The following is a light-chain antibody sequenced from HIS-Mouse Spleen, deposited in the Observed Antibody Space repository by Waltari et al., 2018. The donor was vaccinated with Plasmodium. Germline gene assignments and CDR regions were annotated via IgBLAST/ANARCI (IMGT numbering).Light chain of an antibody. J-gene: IGLJ3*02. V-gene: IGLV3-10*01. Sequence: SYELTQPPSVSVSPGQTARITCSGDALPKKYAYWYQQKSGQATVLVIYEDSKRPSGCPERFSGSRSGTMATLTISGAQVEDEADYYCYSTDSSGNHRVFGGGTKLTVL. CDR2: EDS. CDR3: YSTDSSGNHRV. CDR1: ALPKKY.